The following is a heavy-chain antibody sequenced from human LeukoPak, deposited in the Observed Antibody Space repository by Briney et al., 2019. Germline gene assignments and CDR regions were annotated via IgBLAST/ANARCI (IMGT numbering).Heavy chain of an antibody. CDR1: GDSVSNNSAV. Sequence: SQALSLTCAISGDSVSNNSAVWNWIRQSPSRGLEWLGRTYYRSKWYNDYGASVKSRITVNPDTSKNQFSLQPNSVTPEDTAVYYCVRSQYWRFDDWGQGTLVTVSS. V-gene: IGHV6-1*01. J-gene: IGHJ4*02. CDR3: VRSQYWRFDD. D-gene: IGHD2-8*02. CDR2: TYYRSKWYN.